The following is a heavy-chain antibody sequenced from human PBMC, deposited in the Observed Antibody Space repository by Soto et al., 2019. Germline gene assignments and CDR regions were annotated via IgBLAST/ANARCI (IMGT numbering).Heavy chain of an antibody. CDR3: ARRRRITIFGVVGPFEY. D-gene: IGHD3-3*01. J-gene: IGHJ4*02. Sequence: SETLSLTCTVSGGSISSSSYYWGWIRQPPGKGLEWIGSIYYSGSTYYNPSLKSRVTISVDTSKNQFSLKLSSVTAADTAVYYCARRRRITIFGVVGPFEYWGQGTLVTVSS. CDR1: GGSISSSSYY. CDR2: IYYSGST. V-gene: IGHV4-39*01.